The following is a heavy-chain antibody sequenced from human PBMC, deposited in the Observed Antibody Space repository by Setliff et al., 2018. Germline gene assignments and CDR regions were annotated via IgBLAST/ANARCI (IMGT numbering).Heavy chain of an antibody. D-gene: IGHD1-7*01. V-gene: IGHV3-74*01. CDR3: VAVRWNYPTV. CDR2: INSDGSGT. CDR1: GFKFDDHV. Sequence: GGSLRLSCVASGFKFDDHVMHWVRQAPGKGLVWFSHINSDGSGTSYADSVKGRFTISRDNAKNTLYLQMNSLRAEDTAVFYCVAVRWNYPTVWGQGTLVTVSS. J-gene: IGHJ4*02.